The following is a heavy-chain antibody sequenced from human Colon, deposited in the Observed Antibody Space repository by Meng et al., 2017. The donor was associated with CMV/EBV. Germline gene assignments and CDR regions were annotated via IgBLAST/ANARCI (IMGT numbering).Heavy chain of an antibody. V-gene: IGHV3-48*03. J-gene: IGHJ6*02. Sequence: GGSLKISCVVSGFTFSHYEMNWVRQAPGKGLEWVSHINASGGDIYYADSARGRFTISRDNAKNSLFLQMNSLRAEDTAVYYCARCRRTLLSGVPGKYFYSYHMDVWGQGTTVTVSS. CDR3: ARCRRTLLSGVPGKYFYSYHMDV. CDR1: GFTFSHYE. CDR2: INASGGDI. D-gene: IGHD3-10*01.